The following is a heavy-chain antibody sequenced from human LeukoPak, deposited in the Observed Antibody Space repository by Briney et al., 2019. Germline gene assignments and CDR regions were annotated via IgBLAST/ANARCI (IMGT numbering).Heavy chain of an antibody. Sequence: SETLSLTCAVYGGSFSGYYGSWIRRPPGKGLEWIGEINHSGGTNYNPSLKSRVTISVDTSKNQFSLKLSSVTAADTAVYYRARGRGRSFDPWGQGTLVTVSS. CDR2: INHSGGT. CDR3: ARGRGRSFDP. J-gene: IGHJ5*02. D-gene: IGHD3-16*01. CDR1: GGSFSGYY. V-gene: IGHV4-34*01.